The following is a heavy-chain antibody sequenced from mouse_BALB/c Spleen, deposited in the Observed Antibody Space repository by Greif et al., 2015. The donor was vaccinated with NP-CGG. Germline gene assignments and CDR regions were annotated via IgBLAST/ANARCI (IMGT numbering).Heavy chain of an antibody. J-gene: IGHJ1*01. CDR2: IYPGDGST. V-gene: IGHV1S56*01. D-gene: IGHD1-2*01. Sequence: QVQLQQSGPELVKPGALVKISCKASGYTFKSYDINWVKQRPGQGLEWIGWIYPGDGSTKYNEKFKGKATLTADKSSSTAYMQLSSLTSENAAVYFCARSRVTTAPYWYFDVWGAGTTVTFSS. CDR1: GYTFKSYD. CDR3: ARSRVTTAPYWYFDV.